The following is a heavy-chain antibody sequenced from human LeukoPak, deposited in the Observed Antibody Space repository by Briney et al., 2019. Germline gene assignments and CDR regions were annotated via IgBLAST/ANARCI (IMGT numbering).Heavy chain of an antibody. D-gene: IGHD3-22*01. CDR3: ASFLSSGYYQTWYDP. CDR1: GFTFSRNG. J-gene: IGHJ5*02. Sequence: GGSLRLSCAASGFTFSRNGMAWVRQAPGKGLEWVAKINQDGSDKYYVDSVKGRFTISRDNAKNSLYLQMNSLRAEDTAVYYCASFLSSGYYQTWYDPWGQGTLVTVSS. V-gene: IGHV3-7*01. CDR2: INQDGSDK.